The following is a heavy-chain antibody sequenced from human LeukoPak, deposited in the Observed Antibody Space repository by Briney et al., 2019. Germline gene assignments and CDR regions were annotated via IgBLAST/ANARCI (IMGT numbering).Heavy chain of an antibody. CDR2: INGNGGST. CDR1: GFNFGNYY. D-gene: IGHD5-18*01. Sequence: AGTLSLSCAASGFNFGNYYLSWIRQAPGKGLEWVSDINGNGGSTYYAAFVKRRFTLSRDNSRNTLYLQINSLRAEDTAVYYCANLGPKTIRAAMVTGTGLGDYWGQGTLVTVSS. J-gene: IGHJ4*02. V-gene: IGHV3-23*01. CDR3: ANLGPKTIRAAMVTGTGLGDY.